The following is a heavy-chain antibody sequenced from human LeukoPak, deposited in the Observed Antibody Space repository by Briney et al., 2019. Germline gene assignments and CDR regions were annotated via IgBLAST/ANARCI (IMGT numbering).Heavy chain of an antibody. Sequence: GGSLRLSCAACGFSFSDYYMSWIRQAPGKGLEWVSWVSFISSTGSTTYYADSVKGRFTISRDNAKNSLYLQMNSLSAEDTAVYYCARDGGYDSGYPRYFDLWGRGTLVTVSS. V-gene: IGHV3-11*01. CDR1: GFSFSDYY. CDR3: ARDGGYDSGYPRYFDL. J-gene: IGHJ2*01. D-gene: IGHD3-9*01. CDR2: ISSTGSTT.